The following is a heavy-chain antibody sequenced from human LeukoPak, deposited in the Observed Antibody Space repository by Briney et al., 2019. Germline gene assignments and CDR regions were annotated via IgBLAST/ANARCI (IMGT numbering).Heavy chain of an antibody. Sequence: GGSLRLSCAASGFTFSSYSMNWVRQAPGKGLEWVSYISSSGSTIYYADSVKGRFTISRDNAKNSLYLQMNSLRAEDTAVYYCARGDGMATISIYVHYWGQGTLVTVSS. V-gene: IGHV3-48*04. CDR3: ARGDGMATISIYVHY. CDR2: ISSSGSTI. CDR1: GFTFSSYS. J-gene: IGHJ4*02. D-gene: IGHD5-24*01.